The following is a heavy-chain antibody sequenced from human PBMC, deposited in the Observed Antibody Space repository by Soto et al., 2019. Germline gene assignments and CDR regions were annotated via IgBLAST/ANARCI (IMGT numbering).Heavy chain of an antibody. J-gene: IGHJ4*02. CDR1: GINYNTYA. CDR3: ARAISGSVT. CDR2: INAGNGDT. V-gene: IGHV1-3*01. D-gene: IGHD6-19*01. Sequence: QVQLVQSGAEMKKPGASVKLSCKTSGINYNTYAIHWVRQAPGQGLEWMGWINAGNGDTRYSQNFQGRVTLTRDTSAGTVYMDLDSLKSEDRGLFFCARAISGSVTWGQGTLVPVSS.